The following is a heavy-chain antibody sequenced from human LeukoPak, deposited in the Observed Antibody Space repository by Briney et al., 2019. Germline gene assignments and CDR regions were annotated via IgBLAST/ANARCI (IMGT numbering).Heavy chain of an antibody. D-gene: IGHD5-18*01. J-gene: IGHJ3*02. V-gene: IGHV3-21*01. CDR3: AGGGYNEDRFDI. CDR2: IDNRATQM. CDR1: GFTFSNYS. Sequence: GGSLRLSCAASGFTFSNYSMNWVRQAPGKGLEWVSSIDNRATQMFYAVPVKGRFTFSRDNAKNSVDLQMNSLGAEDAALYYCAGGGYNEDRFDIWRQGTMVTVSS.